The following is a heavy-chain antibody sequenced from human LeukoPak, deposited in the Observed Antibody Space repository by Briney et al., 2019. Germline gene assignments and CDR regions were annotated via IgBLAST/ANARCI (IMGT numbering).Heavy chain of an antibody. CDR3: ARDRFDNRRGGAGYFDL. J-gene: IGHJ2*01. V-gene: IGHV3-11*04. Sequence: GGSLTLSCAVSGFTFGDSYMGWIRQTAGKGLGWVSYITGLSLTIHYADSVRGLFTISRGNGKNSLYLQMNSLRAEDTAVYYCARDRFDNRRGGAGYFDLWGRGTLVAVSS. CDR2: ITGLSLTI. D-gene: IGHD3-22*01. CDR1: GFTFGDSY.